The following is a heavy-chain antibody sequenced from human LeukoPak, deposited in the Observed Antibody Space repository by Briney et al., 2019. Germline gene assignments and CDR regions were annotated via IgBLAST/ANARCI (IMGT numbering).Heavy chain of an antibody. J-gene: IGHJ4*02. Sequence: SETLSLTCTVSAGFVSNSNNYWGWIRQPPGKGLEWIGSIYYSGSTYYNPSLESRVTISVDTSKNQFSLKLSSVTAADTAVYYCARDRGAAAGFDYWGQGTLVTVSS. D-gene: IGHD6-13*01. CDR2: IYYSGST. V-gene: IGHV4-39*02. CDR3: ARDRGAAAGFDY. CDR1: AGFVSNSNNY.